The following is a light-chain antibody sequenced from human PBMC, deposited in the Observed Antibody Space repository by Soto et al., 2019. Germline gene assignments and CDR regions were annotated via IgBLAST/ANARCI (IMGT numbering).Light chain of an antibody. Sequence: EIVMTQSPATLSVSPGERATLSSRASQTVNNNLACYQQKVGQAPRLLIYSAFDRATGIPARFSGSGSGTEFTLTISSLQSEDFAVYYCQQYNNWPLSFGGGTKVEIK. V-gene: IGKV3-15*01. CDR2: SAF. J-gene: IGKJ4*01. CDR3: QQYNNWPLS. CDR1: QTVNNN.